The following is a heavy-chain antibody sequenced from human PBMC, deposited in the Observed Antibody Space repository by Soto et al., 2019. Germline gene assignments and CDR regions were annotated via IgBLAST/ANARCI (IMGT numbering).Heavy chain of an antibody. CDR3: ARERWETYYYDSSGPRFDP. CDR2: ISSSGSTI. Sequence: EVQLVESGGGLVQPGGSLRLSCAASGFTFSSYEMNWVRQAPGKGLEWVSYISSSGSTIYYADSVEGRFTISRDNAKNSLYLQMNSLRAEDTAVYYCARERWETYYYDSSGPRFDPWGQGTLVTVSS. J-gene: IGHJ5*02. D-gene: IGHD3-22*01. CDR1: GFTFSSYE. V-gene: IGHV3-48*03.